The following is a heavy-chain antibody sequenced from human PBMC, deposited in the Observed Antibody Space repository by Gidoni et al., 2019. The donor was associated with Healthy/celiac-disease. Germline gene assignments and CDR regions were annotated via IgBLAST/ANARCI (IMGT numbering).Heavy chain of an antibody. D-gene: IGHD6-19*01. J-gene: IGHJ6*02. V-gene: IGHV3-13*01. CDR3: AREFSSGSHYYYYGMDV. CDR2: IGTAGDT. CDR1: GFPFSSYD. Sequence: EVQLVESGGGLVQPGGSLRLSCAASGFPFSSYDMHWVRQATGKGLEWVSAIGTAGDTYYPGSVKGRFTISRENAKNSLYLQMNSLRAGDTAVYYCAREFSSGSHYYYYGMDVWGQGTTVTVSS.